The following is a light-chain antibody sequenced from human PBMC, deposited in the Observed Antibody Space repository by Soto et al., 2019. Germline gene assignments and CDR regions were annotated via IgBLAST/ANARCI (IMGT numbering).Light chain of an antibody. CDR3: AAWDDSLNGRYV. J-gene: IGLJ1*01. Sequence: SVLSQPPSSSVTTGQRVIVSCSGRNSHIGSNTVNWYQQLPGTAPKLLIYSNNQRPSAVPDRFSGSKSGTSASLAISGLQSEDEADYYCAAWDDSLNGRYVFGTATKVTVL. CDR2: SNN. CDR1: NSHIGSNT. V-gene: IGLV1-44*01.